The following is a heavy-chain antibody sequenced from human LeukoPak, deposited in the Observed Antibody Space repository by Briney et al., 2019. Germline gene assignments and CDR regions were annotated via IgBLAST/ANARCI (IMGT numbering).Heavy chain of an antibody. J-gene: IGHJ4*02. V-gene: IGHV3-9*01. CDR1: GFTFDDYA. Sequence: GRSLRLSCAASGFTFDDYAMHWVRQAPGKGLEWVSGISWNSGSIGYADSVKGRFTISRDNAKNSLYLQMNSLRAEDTAVYYCARSDGYSYVYWGQGTLVTVSS. CDR2: ISWNSGSI. CDR3: ARSDGYSYVY. D-gene: IGHD5-18*01.